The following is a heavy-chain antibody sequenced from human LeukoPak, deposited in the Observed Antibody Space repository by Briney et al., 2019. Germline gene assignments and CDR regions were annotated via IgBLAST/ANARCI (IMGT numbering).Heavy chain of an antibody. D-gene: IGHD2/OR15-2a*01. J-gene: IGHJ4*02. CDR1: GFTFGDSA. V-gene: IGHV3-49*04. CDR3: TRDPPPFR. CDR2: IRSNTNGGTA. Sequence: GGSLRLSCTVCGFTFGDSAMAWVRQAPGRGLEWVGFIRSNTNGGTADYAASVKGRFTLSRDDSKAIAYLQMNSLLTEDTAVYYCTRDPPPFRRGQGTPVTVSP.